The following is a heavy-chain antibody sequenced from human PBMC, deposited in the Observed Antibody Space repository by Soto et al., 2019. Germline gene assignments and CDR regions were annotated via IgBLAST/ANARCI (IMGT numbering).Heavy chain of an antibody. Sequence: GGSLRLSCAASGFTFSSYGMHWVRQAPGKGLEWVAVIWYDGSNKYYADSVKGRFTISRDNSKNTLYLQMNSLRAEDTAVYYCARDPECSSTSCYSFGRHYYYGMDVWGQGTTVTVSS. CDR1: GFTFSSYG. CDR3: ARDPECSSTSCYSFGRHYYYGMDV. J-gene: IGHJ6*02. CDR2: IWYDGSNK. D-gene: IGHD2-2*01. V-gene: IGHV3-33*01.